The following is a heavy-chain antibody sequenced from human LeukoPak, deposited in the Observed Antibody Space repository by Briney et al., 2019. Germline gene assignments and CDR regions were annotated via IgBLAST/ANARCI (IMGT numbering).Heavy chain of an antibody. CDR2: ISADNGNT. Sequence: ASVKVSCKASGYTFTRYGISWVRQAPGQGLEWMGWISADNGNTNYAQKLQGRVTMTTDTSTSTAYMELRSLRSDDTAVYYCARAPTIFGVVIRAFDIWGQGTMVTVSS. CDR1: GYTFTRYG. D-gene: IGHD3-3*01. V-gene: IGHV1-18*01. J-gene: IGHJ3*02. CDR3: ARAPTIFGVVIRAFDI.